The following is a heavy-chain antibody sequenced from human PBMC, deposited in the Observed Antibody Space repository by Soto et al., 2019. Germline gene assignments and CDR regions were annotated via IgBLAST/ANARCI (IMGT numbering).Heavy chain of an antibody. D-gene: IGHD3-10*01. CDR1: GGSISSYY. Sequence: SETLSLTCTVSGGSISSYYWSWIRQPPGKGLEWIGYIYYSGSTNYNPSLKSRVTISVDTSKNQFSLKLSSVTAADTAVYYCARRYYYGSGPQENWFDPWGQGTLVTVSS. CDR2: IYYSGST. J-gene: IGHJ5*02. V-gene: IGHV4-59*08. CDR3: ARRYYYGSGPQENWFDP.